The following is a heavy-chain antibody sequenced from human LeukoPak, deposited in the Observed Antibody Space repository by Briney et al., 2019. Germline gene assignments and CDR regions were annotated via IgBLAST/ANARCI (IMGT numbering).Heavy chain of an antibody. CDR3: ARASSGYGFYSNY. J-gene: IGHJ4*02. D-gene: IGHD3-22*01. V-gene: IGHV3-48*01. Sequence: PGGSLRLSCAASGFNFSTYTMNWVRQAPGKGLEWLSYITSSSNSIYYADSVKGRFTISRDNAKNSLYLQMDSLRAEDTAVYYCARASSGYGFYSNYLGQGTLVTVSS. CDR2: ITSSSNSI. CDR1: GFNFSTYT.